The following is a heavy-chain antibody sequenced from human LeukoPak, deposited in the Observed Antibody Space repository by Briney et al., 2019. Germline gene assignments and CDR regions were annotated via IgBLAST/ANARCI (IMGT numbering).Heavy chain of an antibody. CDR1: CYIFTSYY. J-gene: IGHJ6*03. CDR3: ARGATGYYYYYYMDV. D-gene: IGHD1-14*01. V-gene: IGHV5-51*01. CDR2: SYPGDSDT. Sequence: GEALKSSCKGSCYIFTSYYIRRVRRKAREKLVVMGISYPGDSDTRYSPSFQSQVIISADNSISTAYLQWSSMKASDTAMYYCARGATGYYYYYYMDVWGKVTTVTVSS.